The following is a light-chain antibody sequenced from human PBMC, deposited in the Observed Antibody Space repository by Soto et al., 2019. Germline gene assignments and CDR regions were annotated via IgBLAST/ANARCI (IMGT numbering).Light chain of an antibody. V-gene: IGLV1-44*01. CDR1: SSNIGSNT. Sequence: QLVLTQPPSASGTPGQRVTISCSGSSSNIGSNTVTWYQHLPGTAPKALIFAYNQRPSGVPDRFSGSKSGTSASLAISGLQSEDEADYYCAAWDDGLDGLVIGGGTKVTVL. J-gene: IGLJ2*01. CDR3: AAWDDGLDGLV. CDR2: AYN.